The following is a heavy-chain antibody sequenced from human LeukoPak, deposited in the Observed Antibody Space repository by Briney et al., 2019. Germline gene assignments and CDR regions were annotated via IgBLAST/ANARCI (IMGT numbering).Heavy chain of an antibody. Sequence: GGSLRLSCAASAFTFSSYSMNWVRQAPGKGLEWVSSISSSSSYIYYADSVKGQFTISRDNAKNSLYLQMNSLRAEDTAVYYCARDIVVVPAAIFDPWGQGTLVTVSS. D-gene: IGHD2-2*02. CDR3: ARDIVVVPAAIFDP. J-gene: IGHJ5*02. CDR2: ISSSSSYI. V-gene: IGHV3-21*01. CDR1: AFTFSSYS.